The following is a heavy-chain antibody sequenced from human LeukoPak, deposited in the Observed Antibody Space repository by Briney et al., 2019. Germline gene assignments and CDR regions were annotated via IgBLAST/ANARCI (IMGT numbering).Heavy chain of an antibody. Sequence: GGSLRLSCAASGFTFSSYGMHWVRQAPGKGLEWVAVISYDGSNKYYADSVKGRFTISRDNSKNTLYLQMNSLRAEDTAVYHCAKCLTAGTGGRYFDYWGQGTLVTVSS. J-gene: IGHJ4*02. CDR3: AKCLTAGTGGRYFDY. CDR1: GFTFSSYG. CDR2: ISYDGSNK. V-gene: IGHV3-30*18. D-gene: IGHD6-19*01.